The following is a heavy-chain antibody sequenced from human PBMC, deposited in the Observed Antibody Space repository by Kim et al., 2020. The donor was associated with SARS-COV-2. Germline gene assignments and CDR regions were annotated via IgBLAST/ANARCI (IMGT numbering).Heavy chain of an antibody. Sequence: SETLSLTCAVYGGSFSGYYWSWIRQPPGKGLEWIGEINHSGSTNYNPSLKSRVTISVDTSKNQFSLKLSSVTAADTAVYYCARGVGGRGRSWFDPWGQGTLVTVSS. CDR3: ARGVGGRGRSWFDP. CDR1: GGSFSGYY. V-gene: IGHV4-34*01. D-gene: IGHD3-16*01. J-gene: IGHJ5*02. CDR2: INHSGST.